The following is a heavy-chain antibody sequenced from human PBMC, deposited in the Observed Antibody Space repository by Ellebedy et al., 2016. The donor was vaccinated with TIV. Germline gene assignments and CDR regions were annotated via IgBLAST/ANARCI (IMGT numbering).Heavy chain of an antibody. V-gene: IGHV4-39*01. J-gene: IGHJ4*02. CDR1: GVFVNSSRHY. CDR3: ARIDSWQPIDD. D-gene: IGHD3-9*01. Sequence: MPSETLSLTCAASGVFVNSSRHYWAWIRQPPGKGLEWIGSVHYSGRPYYNPSFKSRVILSADTSKNQFSLNLRTVTAAATAVYYCARIDSWQPIDDWGQGILVTISS. CDR2: VHYSGRP.